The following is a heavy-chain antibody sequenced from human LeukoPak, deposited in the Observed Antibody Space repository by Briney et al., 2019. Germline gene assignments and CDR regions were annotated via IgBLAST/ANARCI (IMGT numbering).Heavy chain of an antibody. CDR3: ARGGELDCSSTSCQYDAFDI. CDR2: VSSSSSYI. D-gene: IGHD2-2*01. V-gene: IGHV3-21*01. Sequence: GGSLRLSCAASGFTFSSYSMNWVRQAPGKGLEWVSSVSSSSSYIYYADSVKGRFTISRDNAKNSLYLQMNSLRAEDTAVYYCARGGELDCSSTSCQYDAFDIWGQGTMVTVSS. J-gene: IGHJ3*02. CDR1: GFTFSSYS.